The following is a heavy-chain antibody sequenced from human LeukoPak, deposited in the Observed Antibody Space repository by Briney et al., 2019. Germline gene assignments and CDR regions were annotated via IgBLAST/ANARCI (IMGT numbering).Heavy chain of an antibody. J-gene: IGHJ3*02. Sequence: GGSLRLSCAASGFSVTTYAMGWVRQAPGKGLEWVSVISDLGDSTYYADSVKGRFTISRDSSKNTLYLQMNSLRAEDTAVYYCAKNVTLKRIWGQGKMFTVSS. CDR1: GFSVTTYA. V-gene: IGHV3-23*01. CDR3: AKNVTLKRI. D-gene: IGHD3-10*02. CDR2: ISDLGDST.